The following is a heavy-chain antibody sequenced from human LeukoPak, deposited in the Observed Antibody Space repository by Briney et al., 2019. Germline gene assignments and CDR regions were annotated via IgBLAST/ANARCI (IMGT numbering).Heavy chain of an antibody. V-gene: IGHV1-69*01. Sequence: SVKVSCKASGGTFSSYAISWVRQAPGQGLEWMGGIIPIFGTANCAQKFQGRVTITADESTSTAYMELSSLRSEDTAVYYCARIGPLLWFGELFSDYWGQGTLVTVSS. CDR2: IIPIFGTA. CDR3: ARIGPLLWFGELFSDY. D-gene: IGHD3-10*01. J-gene: IGHJ4*02. CDR1: GGTFSSYA.